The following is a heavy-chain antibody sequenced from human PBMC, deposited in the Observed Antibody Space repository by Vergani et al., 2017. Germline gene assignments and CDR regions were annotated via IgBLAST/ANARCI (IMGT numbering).Heavy chain of an antibody. V-gene: IGHV2-70*01. CDR1: GFSILTSEMC. J-gene: IGHJ6*02. Sequence: QVTLRESGPALVKPTQTLTLTCTFSGFSILTSEMCVSWIRQPPGKALEWLALIDWNDNKYFNTSLKTRLTISKDASKNQVVLTMTNMDPVDTATYYCARTSHYDQKMDVWGQGTTVTVSS. CDR2: IDWNDNK. D-gene: IGHD3-3*01. CDR3: ARTSHYDQKMDV.